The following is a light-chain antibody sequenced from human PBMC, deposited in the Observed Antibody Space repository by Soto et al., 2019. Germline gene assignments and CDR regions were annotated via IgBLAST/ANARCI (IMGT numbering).Light chain of an antibody. CDR1: QSVSSSY. V-gene: IGKV3-20*01. J-gene: IGKJ2*01. CDR3: QQYGRSPYT. CDR2: GAS. Sequence: EIVLTQSPCTLSLSPGERATLSCRASQSVSSSYLAWYQQKPGQAPRLLIYGASSRATGIPDRCSGSGSGTDFTLTISRLEPEDFAVYYCQQYGRSPYTFGQGTKLEIK.